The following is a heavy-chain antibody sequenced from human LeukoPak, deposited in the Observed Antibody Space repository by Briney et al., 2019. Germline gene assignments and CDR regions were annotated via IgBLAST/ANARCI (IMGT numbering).Heavy chain of an antibody. V-gene: IGHV4-34*01. D-gene: IGHD5-24*01. Sequence: SETLSLTCAVYGGSFSGYYWSWIRQPPGKGLEWIGEINHSGSTNYNPSLKSRVTISVETSKNQFSLKLSSVTAADTAVYYCARGRWLLGDNWFDPWGQGTLVTVSS. CDR3: ARGRWLLGDNWFDP. J-gene: IGHJ5*02. CDR2: INHSGST. CDR1: GGSFSGYY.